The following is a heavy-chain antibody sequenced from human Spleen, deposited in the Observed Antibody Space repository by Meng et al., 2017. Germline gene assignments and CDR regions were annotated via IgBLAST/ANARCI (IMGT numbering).Heavy chain of an antibody. D-gene: IGHD3-9*01. CDR2: IKSNTDGGTA. CDR1: GFYFSSAW. J-gene: IGHJ4*02. CDR3: TWDDKAVSDY. V-gene: IGHV3-15*01. Sequence: EVSLVESGGELVKPGGYLRLSCAASGFYFSSAWMSWVRQAPGKGLEWVGRIKSNTDGGTAEYAAPVTGRFTISRDDSKSTLYLQLSGLTTDATVLYYCTWDDKAVSDYWGQGTLVTVSS.